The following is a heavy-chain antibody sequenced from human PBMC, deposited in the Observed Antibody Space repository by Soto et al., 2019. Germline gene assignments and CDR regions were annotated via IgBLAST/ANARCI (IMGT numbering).Heavy chain of an antibody. J-gene: IGHJ6*02. CDR2: FYYTGST. CDR1: GATISSGGFY. D-gene: IGHD3-16*01. CDR3: ARDDSFYVEPGYGMNV. V-gene: IGHV4-31*03. Sequence: QVQLQESGPGLVEASQTLSLTCTVSGATISSGGFYWSWIRQRPGKGLEWIGHFYYTGSTYYKPSLISRVTISVDMSRNQCSLRLRSVTAADTGKYFCARDDSFYVEPGYGMNVWCQGTTVTGSS.